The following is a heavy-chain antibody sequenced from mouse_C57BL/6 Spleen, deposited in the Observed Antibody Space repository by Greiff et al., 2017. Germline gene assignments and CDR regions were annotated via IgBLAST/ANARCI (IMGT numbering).Heavy chain of an antibody. J-gene: IGHJ3*01. CDR2: IYPGDGDT. D-gene: IGHD2-3*01. CDR1: GYAFSSYW. Sequence: QVQLKESGPELVKPGASVKISCKASGYAFSSYWMNWVKQRPGKGLEWIGRIYPGDGDTNYNGKFKGKATLTADKSSSTAYMQLSSLTSEDSAVYFCALIYDGYPTWFADWGQGTFVTVSA. V-gene: IGHV1-82*01. CDR3: ALIYDGYPTWFAD.